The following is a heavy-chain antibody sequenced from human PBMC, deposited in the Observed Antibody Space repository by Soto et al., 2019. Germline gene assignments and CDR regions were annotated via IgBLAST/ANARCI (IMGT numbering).Heavy chain of an antibody. Sequence: GGSLRLSCAASGFTFSSYAMSWVRQAPGKGLEWVSAIRGSGGGKSYADSVKGRFTISRDNSKNTLYLQMNSLRAEATAVYYCAKSTVGGWYKNWFDPWGQGTLVTVSS. CDR2: IRGSGGGK. D-gene: IGHD6-19*01. CDR3: AKSTVGGWYKNWFDP. V-gene: IGHV3-23*01. J-gene: IGHJ5*02. CDR1: GFTFSSYA.